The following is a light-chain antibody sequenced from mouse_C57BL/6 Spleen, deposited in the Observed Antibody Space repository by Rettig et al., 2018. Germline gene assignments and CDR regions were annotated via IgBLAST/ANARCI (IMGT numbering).Light chain of an antibody. J-gene: IGLJ1*01. CDR2: GTN. Sequence: QAVVTQESALTTSPGETVTLTCRSSTGAVTTSNYANWVQENPDHLFTGLIGGTNNRAPGVPARFSGSLIGDKAALSITGAQTEDEAIYVGALWYSNHLVFGGGTKLTVL. CDR1: TGAVTTSNY. V-gene: IGLV1*01. CDR3: ALWYSNHLV.